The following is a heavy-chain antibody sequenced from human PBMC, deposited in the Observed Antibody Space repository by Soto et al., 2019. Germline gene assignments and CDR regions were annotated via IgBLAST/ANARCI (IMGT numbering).Heavy chain of an antibody. D-gene: IGHD2-2*01. CDR2: INLNDGGT. Sequence: QGQLVQSGTEVKKPGASVRVSCKASEYSFGDYYLHWLRQAPGQGLEWMGWINLNDGGTNYARKFQGRVTMTSDKSITSVYMELSSLRSDDTAVYYRVRVAPSQPSIFDRWGQGTLVTVSS. J-gene: IGHJ4*02. CDR3: VRVAPSQPSIFDR. CDR1: EYSFGDYY. V-gene: IGHV1-2*02.